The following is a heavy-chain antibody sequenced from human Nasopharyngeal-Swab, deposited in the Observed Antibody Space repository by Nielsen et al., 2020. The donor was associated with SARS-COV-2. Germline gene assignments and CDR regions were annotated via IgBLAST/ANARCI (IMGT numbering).Heavy chain of an antibody. CDR2: ISWNSGSI. CDR3: AKDIGYSSPQGMDV. CDR1: GFTFDDYA. J-gene: IGHJ6*02. Sequence: SLKISCAASGFTFDDYAMHWVRQAPGKGLEWVSGISWNSGSIGYADSVKGRFTISRDNAKNSLYLQMNSLRAEDMALYYCAKDIGYSSPQGMDVWGQGTTVTASS. D-gene: IGHD6-13*01. V-gene: IGHV3-9*03.